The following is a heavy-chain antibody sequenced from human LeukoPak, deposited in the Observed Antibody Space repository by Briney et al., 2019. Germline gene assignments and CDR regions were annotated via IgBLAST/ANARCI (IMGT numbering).Heavy chain of an antibody. CDR1: GIAFRSFT. J-gene: IGHJ4*02. CDR2: ITPTSTSI. Sequence: PGGSLRLSCAASGIAFRSFTMNWVGQAPGKGLEWVSSITPTSTSIFYADSVRGRFTISRDNAKNSLYLQMNSLRAEDTAIYHCATVYYDSSAYGDLDSWGQGTLVTVSS. V-gene: IGHV3-21*01. D-gene: IGHD3-22*01. CDR3: ATVYYDSSAYGDLDS.